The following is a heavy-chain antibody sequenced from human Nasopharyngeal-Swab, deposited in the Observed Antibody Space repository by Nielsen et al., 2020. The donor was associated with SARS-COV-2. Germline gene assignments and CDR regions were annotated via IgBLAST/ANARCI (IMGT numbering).Heavy chain of an antibody. D-gene: IGHD6-6*01. CDR2: IYHSGST. J-gene: IGHJ6*02. Sequence: WIRQPPGKGLEWIGEIYHSGSTNYNPSLKSRVTISVDTSKNQFSLKLSSVTAADTAAYYCARGRGVAARRDYYYYGMDVWGQGTTVTVSS. CDR3: ARGRGVAARRDYYYYGMDV. V-gene: IGHV4-4*02.